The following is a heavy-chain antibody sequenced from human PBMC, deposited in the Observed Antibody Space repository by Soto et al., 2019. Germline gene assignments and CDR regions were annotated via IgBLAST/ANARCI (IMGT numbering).Heavy chain of an antibody. CDR2: NLPLFNIS. D-gene: IGHD3-10*01. CDR1: GGAFSSYA. Sequence: QVQLVQSGADVKKPGSSVKVSCKASGGAFSSYAISWVRQAPGQGLEWMGGNLPLFNISNYAQKFQGRVTITADEPTTTAYMDLSNLTSEDTAVYYCARRRLGYGSWYFDLWARGTLITVSS. CDR3: ARRRLGYGSWYFDL. J-gene: IGHJ2*01. V-gene: IGHV1-69*01.